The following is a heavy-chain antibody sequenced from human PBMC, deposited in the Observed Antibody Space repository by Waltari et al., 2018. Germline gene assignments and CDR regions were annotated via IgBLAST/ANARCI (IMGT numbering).Heavy chain of an antibody. CDR1: GFTFSRYE. J-gene: IGHJ4*02. CDR2: ISSSGSTI. CDR3: ARVPLSMIVTYYFDY. D-gene: IGHD3-22*01. V-gene: IGHV3-48*03. Sequence: EVQLVESGGGLVQPGGSLRLSCAASGFTFSRYEMNWVRQAPGKGLEWVSYISSSGSTIYYADSVKGRFTISRDNAKNSLYLQMNSLRAEDTAVYYCARVPLSMIVTYYFDYWGQGTLVTVSS.